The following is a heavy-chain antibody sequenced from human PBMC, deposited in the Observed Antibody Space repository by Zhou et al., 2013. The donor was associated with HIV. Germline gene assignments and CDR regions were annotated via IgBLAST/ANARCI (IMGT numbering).Heavy chain of an antibody. CDR1: GYSFSNYT. D-gene: IGHD1-26*01. CDR3: ARDGGIDWIDSGSEF. V-gene: IGHV1-18*01. CDR2: TTSYGDEV. Sequence: QVQLVQSGPEVKKPGDSVKVSCKTSGYSFSNYTISWVRQAPGQGLEWLGWTTSYGDEVNYAQRFQGRVSMTTDTSTNTAYMELKSLTSDDTALYYCARDGGIDWIDSGSEFWGQGTLVTVSS. J-gene: IGHJ4*02.